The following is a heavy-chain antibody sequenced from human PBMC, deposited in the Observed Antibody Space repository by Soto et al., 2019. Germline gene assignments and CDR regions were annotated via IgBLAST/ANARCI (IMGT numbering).Heavy chain of an antibody. D-gene: IGHD1-26*01. CDR1: GYTFTSYA. V-gene: IGHV1-3*01. J-gene: IGHJ3*02. CDR2: INAGNGNT. CDR3: ASNAGGTDAFDI. Sequence: QVQLVQSGAEVKKPGASVKVSCKASGYTFTSYAMHWVRQAPGQRLEWMGWINAGNGNTKYSQKFQGRGTITRETSVGTAYMELSSLRSEDTAVYYCASNAGGTDAFDIWGQGTMVTVSS.